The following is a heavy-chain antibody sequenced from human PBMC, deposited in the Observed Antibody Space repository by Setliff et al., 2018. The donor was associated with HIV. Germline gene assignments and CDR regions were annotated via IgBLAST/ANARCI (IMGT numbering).Heavy chain of an antibody. D-gene: IGHD3-9*01. CDR2: MNPNRGNT. J-gene: IGHJ6*02. CDR1: GYTLTNYG. CDR3: ARDLYYDILTGYSYGMDV. V-gene: IGHV1-8*01. Sequence: ASVKVSCKAFGYTLTNYGISWVRQATGQGLEWMGWMNPNRGNTGYAKKFQGRVTMTRNTSISTAYMELSILRSDDTAVYYCARDLYYDILTGYSYGMDVWGQGTTVTVSS.